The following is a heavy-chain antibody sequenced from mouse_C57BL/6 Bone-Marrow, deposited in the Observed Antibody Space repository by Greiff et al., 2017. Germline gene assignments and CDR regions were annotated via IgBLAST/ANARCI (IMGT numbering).Heavy chain of an antibody. J-gene: IGHJ2*01. CDR3: ARRGDYYYDY. Sequence: ESGPGLVKPSQSLSLTCSVTGYSITSGYYWNWIRQFPGNKLEWMGYISYDGSNNSNPSLKNRISITRDTSKNQFFLKVNSVTTEDTAAYYCARRGDYYYDYWGQGTTLTVSS. V-gene: IGHV3-6*01. CDR1: GYSITSGYY. CDR2: ISYDGSN.